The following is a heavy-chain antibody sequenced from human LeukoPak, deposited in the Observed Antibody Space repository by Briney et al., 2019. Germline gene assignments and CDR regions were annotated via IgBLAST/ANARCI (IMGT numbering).Heavy chain of an antibody. D-gene: IGHD1-26*01. CDR2: IYHSGST. Sequence: PSETLSLTCAVSGSSISSSNWWSWVRQPPGKGLEWIGEIYHSGSTNYNPSLKSRVTISVDKSKNQFSLKLSSVTAADTAVYYCARDQRDYGSYDYYYMDVWGKGTTVTVSS. V-gene: IGHV4-4*02. CDR1: GSSISSSNW. CDR3: ARDQRDYGSYDYYYMDV. J-gene: IGHJ6*03.